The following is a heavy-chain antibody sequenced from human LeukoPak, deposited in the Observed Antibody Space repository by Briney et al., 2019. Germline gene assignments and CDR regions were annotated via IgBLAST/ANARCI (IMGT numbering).Heavy chain of an antibody. CDR2: FDPEDGET. D-gene: IGHD1-26*01. CDR3: ATNTPSGSYSFDY. Sequence: ASVKVSCKVSGYTLTELSMHWVRQAPGKGLEWMGGFDPEDGETIYAQKFQGRVTMTEDTSIDTAYMELSSLRSEDTAVYYCATNTPSGSYSFDYWGQGTLVTVSS. V-gene: IGHV1-24*01. CDR1: GYTLTELS. J-gene: IGHJ4*02.